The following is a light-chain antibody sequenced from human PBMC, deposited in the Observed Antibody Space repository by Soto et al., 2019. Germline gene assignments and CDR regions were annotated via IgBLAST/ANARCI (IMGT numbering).Light chain of an antibody. V-gene: IGKV3-15*01. J-gene: IGKJ4*01. Sequence: IVMTHSPATLSLSPVYRATLSCMASQSVRSHLAWFQQKPGQPPRLLIFGESTRATGVPARFSGSGSGTEFTLIISGLQSEDFAVYYCQQYNNWPLTFGGGTKVDIK. CDR2: GES. CDR1: QSVRSH. CDR3: QQYNNWPLT.